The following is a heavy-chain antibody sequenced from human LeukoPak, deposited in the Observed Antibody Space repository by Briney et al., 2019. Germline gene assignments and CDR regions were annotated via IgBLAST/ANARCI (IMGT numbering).Heavy chain of an antibody. D-gene: IGHD3-3*01. CDR2: ISGSGTI. J-gene: IGHJ6*03. V-gene: IGHV4-59*08. Sequence: ETLSPTCPISGGSISTNYWSWIRQPPGKGLEWIEYISGSGTINCSPSLKSRVTISVDTPKHQFFLKLNSVTAADTAVYHCARQIPDLRSRYSFYSYFHYMDVWGKGNTVTVFS. CDR1: GGSISTNY. CDR3: ARQIPDLRSRYSFYSYFHYMDV.